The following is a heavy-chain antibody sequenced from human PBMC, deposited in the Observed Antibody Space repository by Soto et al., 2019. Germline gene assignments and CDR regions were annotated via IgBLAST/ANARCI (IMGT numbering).Heavy chain of an antibody. CDR1: GYTFTDYY. CDR2: INPGGGAT. J-gene: IGHJ4*02. CDR3: ATSIYPNGWVIH. V-gene: IGHV1-46*01. Sequence: VQLVQSGAELRKPGASVKISCKASGYTFTDYYFHWVRQAPGQGLEWMGIINPGGGATSYPQNFQDRVTITRDSSKSTVFMDLSSLRAEDTDVYFCATSIYPNGWVIHWGQGTLVTVSS. D-gene: IGHD6-19*01.